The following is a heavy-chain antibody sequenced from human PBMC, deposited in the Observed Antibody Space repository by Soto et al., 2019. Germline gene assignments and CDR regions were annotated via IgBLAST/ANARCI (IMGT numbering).Heavy chain of an antibody. D-gene: IGHD2-15*01. CDR1: GFTFSSYV. CDR3: ARRGYCSTGKCAAFDY. Sequence: EVQLLESGGGLLQPGGSLRLSCAASGFTFSSYVMNWVRQAPGEGLEWVSTVSGGGDGTYYADSVKGRFTISRDDSKNTLYLQMNSLRADATAVYFCARRGYCSTGKCAAFDYWGQGTLVTVSS. CDR2: VSGGGDGT. V-gene: IGHV3-23*01. J-gene: IGHJ4*02.